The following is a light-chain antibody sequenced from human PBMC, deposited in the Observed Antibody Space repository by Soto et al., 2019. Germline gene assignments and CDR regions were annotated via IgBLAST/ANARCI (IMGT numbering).Light chain of an antibody. CDR1: QSISSW. CDR3: QQYNSYSEA. Sequence: DIQMTQSPSTLSASVGDRVTITCRASQSISSWLAWYQQTPGKAPKLLIYDDSSLESGVPSRFSGSGSGTEFTLTISILQPDDLATYDCQQYNSYSEALGEGTKGALK. J-gene: IGKJ4*02. V-gene: IGKV1-5*01. CDR2: DDS.